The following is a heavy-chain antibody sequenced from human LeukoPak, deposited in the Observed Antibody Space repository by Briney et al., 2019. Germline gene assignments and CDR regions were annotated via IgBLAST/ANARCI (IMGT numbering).Heavy chain of an antibody. V-gene: IGHV4-34*01. J-gene: IGHJ5*02. CDR2: INHSGST. CDR3: ARLLFDP. CDR1: GGSFSGYY. Sequence: PSETLSLTCAAYGGSFSGYYWSWIRQPPGKGLEWIGEINHSGSTNYNPSLKSRVTISVDTSKNQFSLKLSSVTAADTAVYYCARLLFDPWGQGTLVTVSS.